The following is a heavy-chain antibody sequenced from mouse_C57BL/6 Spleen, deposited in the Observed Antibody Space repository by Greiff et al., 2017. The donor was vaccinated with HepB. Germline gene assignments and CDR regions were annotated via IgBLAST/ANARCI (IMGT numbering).Heavy chain of an antibody. CDR2: INPSTGGT. J-gene: IGHJ1*03. V-gene: IGHV1-42*01. CDR1: GYSFTGYY. CDR3: ARSGYYGSSGYFDV. Sequence: EVQLLQSGPELVKPGASVKISCKASGYSFTGYYMNWVKQSPEKSLEWIGEINPSTGGTTYNQKFKAKATLTVDKSSSTAYMQLKSLTSEDSAVYYCARSGYYGSSGYFDVWGTGTTVTVSS. D-gene: IGHD1-1*01.